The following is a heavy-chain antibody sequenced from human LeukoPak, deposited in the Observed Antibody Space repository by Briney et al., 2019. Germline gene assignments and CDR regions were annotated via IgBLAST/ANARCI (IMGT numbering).Heavy chain of an antibody. J-gene: IGHJ5*02. CDR1: GFTVSSNY. CDR2: IYSGGGT. V-gene: IGHV3-66*01. Sequence: GGSLRLSCAASGFTVSSNYMSRVRQAPGKGLELVSVIYSGGGTYYADSGKGRFTISRANSENTLYLQMNSLRVEDTAVYYCARVPFYSLWSGPGYSDPWGQGTLVTVSS. CDR3: ARVPFYSLWSGPGYSDP. D-gene: IGHD3-3*01.